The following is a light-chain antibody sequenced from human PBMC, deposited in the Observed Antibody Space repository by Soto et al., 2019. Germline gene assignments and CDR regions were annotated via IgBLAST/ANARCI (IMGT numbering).Light chain of an antibody. CDR2: LNSDGSH. J-gene: IGLJ3*02. Sequence: QLVLTQSPSAXXXLGASVKLTCTLSSGHSSYAIAWHQQQPEKGPRYLMKLNSDGSHSKGDGIPDRFSGSSSGAERYLTISSLQSEDEADYYCQTWGTGVFGGGTKLTVL. V-gene: IGLV4-69*01. CDR3: QTWGTGV. CDR1: SGHSSYA.